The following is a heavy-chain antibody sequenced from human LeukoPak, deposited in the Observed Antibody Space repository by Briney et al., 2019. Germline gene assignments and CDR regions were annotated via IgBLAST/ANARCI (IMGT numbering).Heavy chain of an antibody. D-gene: IGHD3-9*01. V-gene: IGHV3-23*01. CDR1: VFTFSICD. CDR2: INGHGDHK. CDR3: AKVPGDFAWLFYFDY. J-gene: IGHJ4*02. Sequence: GGSLRLSCAASVFTFSICDMSWVREAPGKGLEWVVDINGHGDHKFYADSVRGRLTNSRHIYKNTLYLQMNTQRAQDRPVYLCAKVPGDFAWLFYFDYWGQVTLVTVSS.